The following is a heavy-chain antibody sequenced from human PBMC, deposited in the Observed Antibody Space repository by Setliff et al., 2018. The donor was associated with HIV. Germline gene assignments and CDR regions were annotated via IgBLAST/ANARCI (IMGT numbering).Heavy chain of an antibody. CDR2: FYTSGTT. D-gene: IGHD6-13*01. Sequence: SETLSLTCSVSGGSLSSGSHYCNWLRQAAGKGLEWIGHFYTSGTTNYNPSLKSRFTISVDTSKNQFSLNLTSVTAADTAVYYCAKEGSWSSSWHQMDVWGKGTTVTVSS. J-gene: IGHJ6*04. CDR1: GGSLSSGSHY. CDR3: AKEGSWSSSWHQMDV. V-gene: IGHV4-61*09.